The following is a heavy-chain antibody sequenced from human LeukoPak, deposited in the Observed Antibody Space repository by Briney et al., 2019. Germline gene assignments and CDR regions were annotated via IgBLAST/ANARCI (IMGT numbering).Heavy chain of an antibody. D-gene: IGHD2-15*01. CDR3: ARWGGYCTGGSCYPLYYFDS. Sequence: GESLKISCKGSGYSFTSYWIGWVRQMPGKGLEWMGNIHPPDSDTRHSPSFQGQVPISADKYINNAYLQGNSPKASDTAMYYCARWGGYCTGGSCYPLYYFDSWGQGTLVTVSS. CDR2: IHPPDSDT. V-gene: IGHV5-51*01. CDR1: GYSFTSYW. J-gene: IGHJ4*02.